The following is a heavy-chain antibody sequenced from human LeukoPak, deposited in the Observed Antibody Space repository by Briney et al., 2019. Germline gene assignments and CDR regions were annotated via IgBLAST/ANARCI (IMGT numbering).Heavy chain of an antibody. CDR2: ISYDGSNI. CDR3: AKPIRIAAPQGY. CDR1: GFTFSSYG. Sequence: GGSLRLSCTASGFTFSSYGMHWVRQAPGKGLEWVALISYDGSNIYYADSVKGRFTISRDNSKNTLYLQMNSLRAEDTAVYYCAKPIRIAAPQGYWGQGTLVTVSS. D-gene: IGHD6-6*01. V-gene: IGHV3-30*18. J-gene: IGHJ4*02.